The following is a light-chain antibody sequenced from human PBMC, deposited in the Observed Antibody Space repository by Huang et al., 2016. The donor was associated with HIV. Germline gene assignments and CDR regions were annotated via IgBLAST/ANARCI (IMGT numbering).Light chain of an antibody. CDR3: QQLNTYPIT. CDR2: GAS. CDR1: QGIRSH. V-gene: IGKV1-9*01. Sequence: IQLTQSPSSLSASVGDRVTITCRASQGIRSHVAWYQPKPGKAPKLLIYGASTLRSGVPSRFSGSGSGTDFTLTISSLQPDDFASYYCQQLNTYPITFGQGTRLEIK. J-gene: IGKJ5*01.